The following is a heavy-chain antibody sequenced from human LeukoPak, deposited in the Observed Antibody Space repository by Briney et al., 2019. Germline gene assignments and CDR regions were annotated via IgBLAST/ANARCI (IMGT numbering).Heavy chain of an antibody. J-gene: IGHJ3*02. CDR3: ARVMVRGLHAFDI. CDR2: TYYSGST. D-gene: IGHD3-10*01. CDR1: GGSISSGDYY. Sequence: PSETLSLTCTVSGGSISSGDYYWSWIRQPPGKGLEWIGYTYYSGSTYYNPSLKSRVTISVDTSKNQFSLKLSSVTAADTAVYYCARVMVRGLHAFDIWGQGTMVTVSS. V-gene: IGHV4-30-4*01.